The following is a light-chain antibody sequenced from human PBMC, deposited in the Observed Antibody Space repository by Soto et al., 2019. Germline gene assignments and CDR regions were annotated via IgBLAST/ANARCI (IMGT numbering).Light chain of an antibody. V-gene: IGLV1-44*01. J-gene: IGLJ3*02. Sequence: QSVLTQPPSASGTPGQRVAISCSGSRSNIGSNTVSWYQQLPGTAPKLLIYSYNLRSSGVPDRFSGSQSGTSASLAISGLQSEDEADYYCAVWDNGLDGWVFGGGTKLTVL. CDR3: AVWDNGLDGWV. CDR1: RSNIGSNT. CDR2: SYN.